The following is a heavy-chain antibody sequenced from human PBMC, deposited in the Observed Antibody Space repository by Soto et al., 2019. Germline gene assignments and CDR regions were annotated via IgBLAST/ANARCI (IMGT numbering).Heavy chain of an antibody. D-gene: IGHD2-8*01. V-gene: IGHV4-34*01. CDR3: ARGRRSVLMVYAIRQPSELDY. Sequence: SETLSLTCAVYGGSFSGYYWSWIRQPPGKGLEWIGEINHSGSTNYNPSLKSRVTISVDTSKNQFSLKLSSVTAADTAVYYCARGRRSVLMVYAIRQPSELDYSGPGPLLTVSS. CDR1: GGSFSGYY. J-gene: IGHJ4*02. CDR2: INHSGST.